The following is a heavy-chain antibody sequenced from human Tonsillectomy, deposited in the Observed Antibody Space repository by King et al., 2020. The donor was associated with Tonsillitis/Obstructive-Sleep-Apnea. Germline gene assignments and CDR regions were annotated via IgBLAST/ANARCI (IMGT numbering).Heavy chain of an antibody. CDR1: GGTFSSYA. CDR3: ASQVAVAGTNDCGMDV. Sequence: QLVQSGAEVKKPGSSVKVSCKASGGTFSSYAISWVRQAPGQGLEWMGGIIPIFGTANYAQKFQGRVTITADESTSTAYMELSSLRSEDTAVYYCASQVAVAGTNDCGMDVWGQGTTVTVSS. D-gene: IGHD6-19*01. CDR2: IIPIFGTA. J-gene: IGHJ6*02. V-gene: IGHV1-69*01.